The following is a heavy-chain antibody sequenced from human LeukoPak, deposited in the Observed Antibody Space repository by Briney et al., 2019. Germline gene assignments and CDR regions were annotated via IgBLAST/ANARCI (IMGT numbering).Heavy chain of an antibody. CDR1: GGSISSSSYY. Sequence: SETLSLTCTVSGGSISSSSYYWGWIRQPPGKGLEWIGSIYYSGSTYYNPSLKSRVTISVDTSKNQFSLKLSSVTAADTAVYYCARGLPALYWGQGTLVTVSS. J-gene: IGHJ4*02. V-gene: IGHV4-39*07. CDR3: ARGLPALY. CDR2: IYYSGST. D-gene: IGHD5-12*01.